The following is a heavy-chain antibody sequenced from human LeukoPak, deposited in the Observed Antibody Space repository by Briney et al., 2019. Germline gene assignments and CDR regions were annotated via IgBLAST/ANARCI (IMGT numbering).Heavy chain of an antibody. CDR1: GYTFTSYY. CDR2: INPSGGNT. J-gene: IGHJ4*02. CDR3: ARAEYCSSTTCYSGGRLYTSSAGDY. V-gene: IGHV1-46*01. D-gene: IGHD2-2*01. Sequence: ASVKVSCKASGYTFTSYYMHWVRQAPGQGLEWMGIINPSGGNTNHAQKFQGRVTMTTDTSTSTAYMELRSLRSDDTAVYYCARAEYCSSTTCYSGGRLYTSSAGDYWGQGTLVTVSS.